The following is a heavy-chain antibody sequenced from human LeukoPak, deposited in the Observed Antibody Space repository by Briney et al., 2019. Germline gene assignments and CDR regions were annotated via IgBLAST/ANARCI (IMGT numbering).Heavy chain of an antibody. CDR2: IYYSGSI. Sequence: SETLSLTRTVSGGSITSSTYYWVWIRQPPGKGLEWIGSIYYSGSIYSNPSLRSRLTMSVDTSKNQFSLKLSSVTAADTAVYYCARHGYSSGWRIDYWGQGTLVTVSS. D-gene: IGHD6-19*01. CDR1: GGSITSSTYY. J-gene: IGHJ4*02. CDR3: ARHGYSSGWRIDY. V-gene: IGHV4-39*01.